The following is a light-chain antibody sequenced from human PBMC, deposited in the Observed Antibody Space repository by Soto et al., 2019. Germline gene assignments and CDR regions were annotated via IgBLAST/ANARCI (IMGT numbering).Light chain of an antibody. CDR2: EVS. J-gene: IGLJ2*01. Sequence: QSALTQPPSVSGSPGQSVTIPCTASSSDDGRYNRVSWYQQPPGTPPKLMIYEVSNRPSGVPDRFSGSKSGNTASLTISGLQAEDEANYYCSLYTSSSTVAFGGGTKLTVL. CDR3: SLYTSSSTVA. V-gene: IGLV2-18*01. CDR1: SSDDGRYNR.